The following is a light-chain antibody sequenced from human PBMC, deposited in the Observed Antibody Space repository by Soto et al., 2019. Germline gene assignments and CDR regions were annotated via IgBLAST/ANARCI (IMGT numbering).Light chain of an antibody. V-gene: IGLV2-11*01. CDR3: CSYAGSYTWV. CDR2: DVS. CDR1: SSDVGGYNF. Sequence: QSVLTQPRSVSGSPGQSVTISCTGTSSDVGGYNFVSWYQQHPGKAPKLIIYDVSERPSGVPGRFSGSKSANTASLTISGLQAEDEADYYCCSYAGSYTWVFGGGTKVTVL. J-gene: IGLJ3*02.